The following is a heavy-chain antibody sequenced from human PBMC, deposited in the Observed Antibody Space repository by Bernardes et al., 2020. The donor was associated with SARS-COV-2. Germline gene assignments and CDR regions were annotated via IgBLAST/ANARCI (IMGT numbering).Heavy chain of an antibody. V-gene: IGHV3-74*01. CDR1: GFNFGDHC. Sequence: GGSLRPSCEASGFNFGDHCVHWVRQSPGKGLVWVARINSGGGTTNYADSVKGRFTISRDNAKNTLYLQMSSLSAEDTAVYYCTRGPISGYGSFGVWGQGTLVTVSS. CDR3: TRGPISGYGSFGV. CDR2: INSGGGTT. D-gene: IGHD3-22*01. J-gene: IGHJ4*02.